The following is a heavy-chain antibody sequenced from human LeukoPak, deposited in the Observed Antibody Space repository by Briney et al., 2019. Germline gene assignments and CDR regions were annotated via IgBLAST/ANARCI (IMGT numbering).Heavy chain of an antibody. V-gene: IGHV3-33*01. CDR1: AFTFNKFG. Sequence: GGSLRLSCGASAFTFNKFGIHWVRQAPGKGLEWVAFIWPDGSNKWYADSVKGRFTISRDNSKNTLYLQMNSLRAEDTAVYYCARDRGSSSSRYAFDLWGRGTMVTVSS. CDR2: IWPDGSNK. J-gene: IGHJ3*01. CDR3: ARDRGSSSSRYAFDL. D-gene: IGHD6-13*01.